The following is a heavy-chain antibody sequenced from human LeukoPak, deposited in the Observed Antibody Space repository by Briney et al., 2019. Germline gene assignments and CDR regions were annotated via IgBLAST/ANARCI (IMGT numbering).Heavy chain of an antibody. CDR2: TSGSGSNT. Sequence: GGSLRLSCAASGFTFSSYAMSWVRQAPGKGLEWVSATSGSGSNTYYADSVKGRFTVSRDNSKNTLYLQMNSLRAEDTAVYYCAAGGWLVQADYWGQGTLVTVSS. J-gene: IGHJ4*02. V-gene: IGHV3-23*01. CDR3: AAGGWLVQADY. CDR1: GFTFSSYA. D-gene: IGHD6-19*01.